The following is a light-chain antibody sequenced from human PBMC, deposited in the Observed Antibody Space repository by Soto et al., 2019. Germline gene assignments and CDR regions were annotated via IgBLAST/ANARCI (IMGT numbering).Light chain of an antibody. CDR3: CSYAGINTFFV. Sequence: QSVLAQPASVSGSPGQSITFSCTGTSSDVGIYNLVSWYQQLPGKAPKLMVYEDNKRPSGVSDRFSGSKSGNTASLTISGLQAEDEADYYCCSYAGINTFFVFGTGTKAPS. CDR1: SSDVGIYNL. CDR2: EDN. V-gene: IGLV2-23*01. J-gene: IGLJ1*01.